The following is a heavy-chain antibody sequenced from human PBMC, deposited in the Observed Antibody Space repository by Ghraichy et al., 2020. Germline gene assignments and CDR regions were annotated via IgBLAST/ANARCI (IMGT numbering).Heavy chain of an antibody. D-gene: IGHD3-3*01. V-gene: IGHV1-18*01. J-gene: IGHJ4*02. CDR2: ISAYNGNT. Sequence: ASVKVSFKASGYTFTSYGISWVRQAPGQGLEWMGWISAYNGNTNYAQKLQGRVTMTTDTSTSTAYMELRSLRSDDTAVYYCARDTPSQYYDFWSGYYKITFDYWGQGTLVTVSS. CDR3: ARDTPSQYYDFWSGYYKITFDY. CDR1: GYTFTSYG.